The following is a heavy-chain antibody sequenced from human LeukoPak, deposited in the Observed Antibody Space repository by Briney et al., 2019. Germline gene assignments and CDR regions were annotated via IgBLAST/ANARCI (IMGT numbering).Heavy chain of an antibody. V-gene: IGHV4-30-2*01. D-gene: IGHD4-17*01. Sequence: PSETLSLTCAVSGGSISSGGYSWSRIRQPPGKGLEWIGYIYHSGSTYYNPSLKSRVTISVDRSKNQFSLKLSSVTAADTAVYYCARGGVTTWFDPWGQGTLVTVSS. CDR3: ARGGVTTWFDP. CDR2: IYHSGST. J-gene: IGHJ5*02. CDR1: GGSISSGGYS.